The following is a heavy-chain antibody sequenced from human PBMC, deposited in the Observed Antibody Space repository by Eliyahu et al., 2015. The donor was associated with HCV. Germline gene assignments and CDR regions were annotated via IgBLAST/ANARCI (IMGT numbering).Heavy chain of an antibody. CDR3: ARAHYDFWSGWSDGMDV. CDR1: GGSISSGSYY. CDR2: IYTSGST. J-gene: IGHJ6*02. D-gene: IGHD3-3*01. Sequence: QVQLQESGPGLVKPSQTLSLTCTVSGGSISSGSYYWSWIRQPAGKGLEWIGRIYTSGSTNYNPSLKSRVTISVDTSKNQFSLKLSSVTAADTAVYYCARAHYDFWSGWSDGMDVWGQGTTVTVSS. V-gene: IGHV4-61*02.